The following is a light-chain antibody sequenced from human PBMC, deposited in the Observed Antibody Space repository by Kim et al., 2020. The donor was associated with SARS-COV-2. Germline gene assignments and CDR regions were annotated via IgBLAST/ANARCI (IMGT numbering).Light chain of an antibody. CDR2: AAS. CDR1: QCVRSN. CDR3: QQYTNWPPEYT. J-gene: IGKJ2*01. Sequence: EVVMTQSPATLSVSPGERATLSCRASQCVRSNLAWYQQKPSQAPRLIIYAASTRATGIPARFSGSGSGTEFTLTISSLQSEDFAVYYCQQYTNWPPEYTFGQGTKLEI. V-gene: IGKV3-15*01.